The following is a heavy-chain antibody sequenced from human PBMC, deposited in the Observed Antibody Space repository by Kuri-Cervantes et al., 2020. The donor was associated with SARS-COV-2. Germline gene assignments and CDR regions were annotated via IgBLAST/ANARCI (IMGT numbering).Heavy chain of an antibody. J-gene: IGHJ6*03. Sequence: GGSLRLSCAASHFTFSSYAFHWVRQAPGQGLEWVAAISYDGNNKYFADSGRGRFTVSRDNSKNTLYLEMDGLRPEDTAVYYCARDMTFDEYGDYFYYYMDVWGKGTTVPSP. D-gene: IGHD3-16*01. CDR1: HFTFSSYA. V-gene: IGHV3-30*04. CDR2: ISYDGNNK. CDR3: ARDMTFDEYGDYFYYYMDV.